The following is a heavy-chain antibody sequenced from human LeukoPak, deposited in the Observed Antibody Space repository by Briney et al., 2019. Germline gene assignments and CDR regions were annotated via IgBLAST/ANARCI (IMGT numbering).Heavy chain of an antibody. D-gene: IGHD3-10*01. V-gene: IGHV4-39*06. CDR2: INHSGST. CDR1: GGSISSSSYY. J-gene: IGHJ5*02. Sequence: SETLSLTCTVSGGSISSSSYYWGWIRQPPGKGLEWIGEINHSGSTNYNPSLKSRVTISVDTSKNQFTLKLSSVTAADTAVYYCARVPRYRSYYYAINWFDPWGQGTLVTVSS. CDR3: ARVPRYRSYYYAINWFDP.